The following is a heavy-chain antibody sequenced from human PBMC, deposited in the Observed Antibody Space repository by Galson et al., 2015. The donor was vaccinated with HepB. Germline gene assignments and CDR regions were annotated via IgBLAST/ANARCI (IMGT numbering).Heavy chain of an antibody. D-gene: IGHD1-26*01. J-gene: IGHJ4*02. V-gene: IGHV1-18*01. CDR2: ISTYNFNT. CDR3: ARARYSTSPPDY. Sequence: SVKVSCKASGYIFTTYGISWVRQAPGQGLEWMGWISTYNFNTNFAQRLQDRVTMTTDTATSTAYIELRSLGSDDTAVYYCARARYSTSPPDYWGQGTLVTVSS. CDR1: GYIFTTYG.